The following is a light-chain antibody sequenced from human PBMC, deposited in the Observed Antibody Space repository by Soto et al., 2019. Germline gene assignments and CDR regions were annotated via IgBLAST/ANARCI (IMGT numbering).Light chain of an antibody. CDR3: QQYSSYSPT. V-gene: IGKV1-5*01. J-gene: IGKJ4*01. Sequence: DIQMTQSPSTLSASVGDRVTITCRASQSISGWLAWYQQKPGKAPNLLIHAASTLESGVPSRFSGSGSGTEFTLTISSLQPGDFAIYYCQQYSSYSPTFGGGTKVDIK. CDR2: AAS. CDR1: QSISGW.